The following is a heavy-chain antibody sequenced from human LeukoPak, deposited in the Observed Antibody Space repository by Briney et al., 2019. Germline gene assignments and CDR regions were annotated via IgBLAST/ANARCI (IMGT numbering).Heavy chain of an antibody. CDR2: IYYSGST. Sequence: SDTLSLTCTVSGGSVSSVSYYWSWIRQPPGKGLEWIGYIYYSGSTNYNPSLKSRVTISVDTSKNQFSLKLSSVTAADTAVYYCARELPSSYNWFDPWGQGTLVTVSS. J-gene: IGHJ5*02. D-gene: IGHD6-19*01. CDR1: GGSVSSVSYY. V-gene: IGHV4-61*01. CDR3: ARELPSSYNWFDP.